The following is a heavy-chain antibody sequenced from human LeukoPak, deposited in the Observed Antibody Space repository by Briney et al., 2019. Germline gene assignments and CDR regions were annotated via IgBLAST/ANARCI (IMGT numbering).Heavy chain of an antibody. CDR3: AREAGRDSSSDY. CDR1: GYSISSGYY. CDR2: IYHSGST. V-gene: IGHV4-38-2*02. J-gene: IGHJ4*02. D-gene: IGHD6-13*01. Sequence: SETLSLTCTVSGYSISSGYYWGWIRQPPGKGLEWIGSIYHSGSTYYNPSLKSRVTISVDTSKNQFSLKLSSVTAADTAVYYCAREAGRDSSSDYWGQGTLVTVSS.